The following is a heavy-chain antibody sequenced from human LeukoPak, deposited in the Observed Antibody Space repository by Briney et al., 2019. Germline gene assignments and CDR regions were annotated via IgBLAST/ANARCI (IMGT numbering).Heavy chain of an antibody. Sequence: PGGALGLSCAASGFTFSSYSMNWVRPAPGKGPEGVSSISCSSSYIYYTDSVKGRFTISRDNAKNSLYLQMNSLRAEDTAAYYCARDGYYYDSSGYYSINGMDVWGQGTTVTVSS. V-gene: IGHV3-21*01. D-gene: IGHD3-22*01. CDR3: ARDGYYYDSSGYYSINGMDV. CDR2: ISCSSSYI. CDR1: GFTFSSYS. J-gene: IGHJ6*02.